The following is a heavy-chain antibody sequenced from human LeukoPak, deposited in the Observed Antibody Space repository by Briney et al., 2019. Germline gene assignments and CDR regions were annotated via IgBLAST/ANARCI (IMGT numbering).Heavy chain of an antibody. CDR1: GFTFSDYW. CDR2: INHDGNEN. Sequence: GGSLRLSCAVSGFTFSDYWMSWVRQPPGKGLEWVANINHDGNENYYVDSVMGRFTISRDNAKNSLYLQMNSLSVEDTAVYFCARSPATGTTDFWGQGTLVTVSS. D-gene: IGHD1-7*01. J-gene: IGHJ4*02. CDR3: ARSPATGTTDF. V-gene: IGHV3-7*01.